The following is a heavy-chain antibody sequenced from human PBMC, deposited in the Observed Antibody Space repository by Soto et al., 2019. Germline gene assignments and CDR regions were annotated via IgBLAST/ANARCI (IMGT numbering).Heavy chain of an antibody. D-gene: IGHD1-1*01. J-gene: IGHJ4*02. CDR3: ARELASYNDY. CDR1: GFTFSGYW. CDR2: IDGDGSRT. V-gene: IGHV3-74*01. Sequence: EVQLVESGGGLVQPGGSLRLSCVASGFTFSGYWMHWVRQAPGKGLVWVSRIDGDGSRTNYADSVKSRFSISRDNAKNTLDLQMNSLRAEDTAVYYCARELASYNDYWGQGTLVTVSS.